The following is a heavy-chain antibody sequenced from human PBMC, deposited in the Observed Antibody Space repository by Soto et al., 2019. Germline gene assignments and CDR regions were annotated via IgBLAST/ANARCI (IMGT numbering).Heavy chain of an antibody. J-gene: IGHJ5*02. Sequence: QVQLVESGGGVVKPGRSLRLSCAASGFSFSSSAMHWFRQAPGKGLEWVAVISYDENIKSYADSIKGRFTISRDNSKNTLYLQMDSLRGDDTAVYHCARDRTGEDPGGWFDPLGQGTLVTVSS. CDR3: ARDRTGEDPGGWFDP. CDR1: GFSFSSSA. V-gene: IGHV3-30-3*01. CDR2: ISYDENIK. D-gene: IGHD3-10*01.